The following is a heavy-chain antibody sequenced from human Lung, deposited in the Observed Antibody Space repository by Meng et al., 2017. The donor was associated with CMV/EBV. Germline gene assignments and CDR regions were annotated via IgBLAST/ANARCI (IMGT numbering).Heavy chain of an antibody. CDR3: AKGGGSWFGP. D-gene: IGHD3-16*01. Sequence: SETXSLTCTVSGASMSSDYWSWIRQSPGKGLEWVASVYHMGNTNYNPSLKSRATISLDTSKSQFSLKLISVTGADTAIYYCAKGGGSWFGPWAQGSLVTVSS. J-gene: IGHJ5*02. V-gene: IGHV4-59*12. CDR1: GASMSSDY. CDR2: VYHMGNT.